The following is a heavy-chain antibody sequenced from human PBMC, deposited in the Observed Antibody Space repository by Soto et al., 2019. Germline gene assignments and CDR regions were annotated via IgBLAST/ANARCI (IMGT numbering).Heavy chain of an antibody. Sequence: QVQLQESGPGLVKPSETLSLTCTVSGGSISSYYWSWIRQPPGKGLEWIGYIYYSGSTNYNPSLKSRVTISVDTSKNQFSLKLSSVTAADKAVYYCARSNLYSSTSTGMDVWGQGTTVTVSS. CDR1: GGSISSYY. CDR3: ARSNLYSSTSTGMDV. D-gene: IGHD6-13*01. V-gene: IGHV4-59*01. J-gene: IGHJ6*02. CDR2: IYYSGST.